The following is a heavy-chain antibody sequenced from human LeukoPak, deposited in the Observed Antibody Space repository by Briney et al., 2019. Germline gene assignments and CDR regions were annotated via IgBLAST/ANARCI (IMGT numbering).Heavy chain of an antibody. D-gene: IGHD5-18*01. CDR3: VKGHWIRLWSYFDY. Sequence: GGSLRLSCSASGFTFSSYAMYWVRQAPGKGLEYVSAISSNGGSTYYADSVKGRFTISRDNSKNTLYVQTSSLRAEDTAVYYCVKGHWIRLWSYFDYWGQGTLVTVSS. J-gene: IGHJ4*02. CDR1: GFTFSSYA. CDR2: ISSNGGST. V-gene: IGHV3-64*05.